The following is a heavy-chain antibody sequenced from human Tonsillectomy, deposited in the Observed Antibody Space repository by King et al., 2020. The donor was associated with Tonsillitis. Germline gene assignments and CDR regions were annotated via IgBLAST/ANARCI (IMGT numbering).Heavy chain of an antibody. CDR3: ARGDEGELLXLXAXDX. CDR2: IIPIFGTK. CDR1: GGTFSSYA. V-gene: IGHV1-69*01. J-gene: IGHJ3*01. Sequence: VQLVESGAEVKKPGSSVKVSCKASGGTFSSYAISWVRQAPGQGLEWMGGIIPIFGTKNYAQKFQGRVTITADEPTSTAYMELSSLRSEDTAVYYCARGDEGELLXLXAXDXXXXGTMVTVSS. D-gene: IGHD1-26*01.